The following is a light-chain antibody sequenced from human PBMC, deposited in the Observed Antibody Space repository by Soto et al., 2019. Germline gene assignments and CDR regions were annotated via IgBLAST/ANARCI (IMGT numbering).Light chain of an antibody. CDR2: CAS. CDR3: QRYYSGWT. CDR1: QSISGTY. V-gene: IGKV3-20*01. Sequence: EIVLTQTPGTLSLSPGERATLSCRASQSISGTYLAWYQHKPGQAPRVLIYCASRRATGIPDRFSGSGSGTDFTVTISTLESEDFALYYCQRYYSGWTFGQGTKVEMK. J-gene: IGKJ1*01.